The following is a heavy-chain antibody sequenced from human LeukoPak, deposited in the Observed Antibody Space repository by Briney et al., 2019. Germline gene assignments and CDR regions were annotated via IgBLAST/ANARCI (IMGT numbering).Heavy chain of an antibody. CDR1: GYTFTNYG. J-gene: IGHJ4*02. Sequence: GASVKVSCKTSGYTFTNYGVNWVRQAPGQGLEWMGYISGYNGNTMYAQELQGRVTMTTDTSTSTAYMELRSLRSDDTAVYYCARRHLSGYASDYWGQGTLVTVSS. CDR2: ISGYNGNT. D-gene: IGHD5-12*01. V-gene: IGHV1-18*01. CDR3: ARRHLSGYASDY.